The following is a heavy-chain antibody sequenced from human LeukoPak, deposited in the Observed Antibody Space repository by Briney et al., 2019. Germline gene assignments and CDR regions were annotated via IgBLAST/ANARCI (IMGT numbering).Heavy chain of an antibody. CDR2: INPNSGGT. J-gene: IGHJ5*02. D-gene: IGHD5-12*01. CDR1: GYTFTGYY. CDR3: ARDGPEATINIGWFDP. Sequence: ASVKVSCKASGYTFTGYYMHWVRQAPGQGLEWMGWINPNSGGTNYAQKFQGRVTMTRDTSISTAYMELSRLRSDDTAVYYCARDGPEATINIGWFDPWGQGTLVTVSS. V-gene: IGHV1-2*02.